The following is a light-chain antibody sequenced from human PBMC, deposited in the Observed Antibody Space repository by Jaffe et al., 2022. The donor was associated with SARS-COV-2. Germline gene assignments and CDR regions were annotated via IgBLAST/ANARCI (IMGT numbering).Light chain of an antibody. CDR2: RGS. Sequence: SYELIQPSSVSVSPGQTAQITCSGDILTKKFARWFQQRPGQAPVLVMFRGSERPSGIPDRFSGSSSGTTVTLTISGAQVEDEADYYCYSASDNAGVFGGGTKLTVL. CDR3: YSASDNAGV. V-gene: IGLV3-27*01. J-gene: IGLJ3*02. CDR1: ILTKKF.